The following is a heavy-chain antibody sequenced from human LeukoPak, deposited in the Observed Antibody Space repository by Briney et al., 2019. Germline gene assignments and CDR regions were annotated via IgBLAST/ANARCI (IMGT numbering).Heavy chain of an antibody. Sequence: ASVKVSCKASGYTFTSYVISWVRQAPGQGVEWMGWISAYYCNTNYAQKLQGTVTMTTDTSTSTAYMEPRSLRSDDTAVYYCARVVVPAAIPMLVDYYYGMDVWGQGTTVTVSS. V-gene: IGHV1-18*01. CDR3: ARVVVPAAIPMLVDYYYGMDV. CDR1: GYTFTSYV. CDR2: ISAYYCNT. D-gene: IGHD2-2*02. J-gene: IGHJ6*02.